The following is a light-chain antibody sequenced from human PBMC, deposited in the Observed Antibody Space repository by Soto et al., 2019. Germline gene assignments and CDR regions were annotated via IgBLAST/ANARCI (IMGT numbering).Light chain of an antibody. J-gene: IGKJ1*01. CDR2: GTS. V-gene: IGKV3-20*01. CDR1: QSVSSSS. Sequence: ETVLTQSPGTLSLSPGERATLSCRASQSVSSSSLAWYQQRPCQAPRLLIYGTSSRATGIPDRFSASGSGTDFTLTISRLEPDDFAVYYCQQYSSSPLTFGQGTKV. CDR3: QQYSSSPLT.